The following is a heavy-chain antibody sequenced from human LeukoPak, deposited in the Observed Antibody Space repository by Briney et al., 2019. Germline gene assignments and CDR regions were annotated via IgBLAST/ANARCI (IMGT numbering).Heavy chain of an antibody. V-gene: IGHV3-21*01. Sequence: GGSLRLSCAASGFTFSSYSMNWVRQAPGKGLEWVSSISSSSSYIYYADSVKGRFTISRDNAKNSLYLQMNSLRAEDTAVYYCARDSGSYYADGGRGLDYWGQGTLVTVSS. CDR3: ARDSGSYYADGGRGLDY. D-gene: IGHD1-26*01. CDR2: ISSSSSYI. CDR1: GFTFSSYS. J-gene: IGHJ4*02.